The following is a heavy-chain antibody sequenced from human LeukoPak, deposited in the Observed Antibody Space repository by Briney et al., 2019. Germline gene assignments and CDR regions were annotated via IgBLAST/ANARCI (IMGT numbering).Heavy chain of an antibody. CDR2: IIPIFGTA. D-gene: IGHD3-22*01. V-gene: IGHV1-69*01. CDR3: ASGVYYDSSGYSFEY. CDR1: GGTFSSYG. Sequence: PGSSVKVSCKASGGTFSSYGISWVRQAPGQGLEWMGGIIPIFGTANYAQKFQGRVTITADESTSTAYMGLSSLRSEDTAVYYCASGVYYDSSGYSFEYWGQGTLVTVSS. J-gene: IGHJ4*02.